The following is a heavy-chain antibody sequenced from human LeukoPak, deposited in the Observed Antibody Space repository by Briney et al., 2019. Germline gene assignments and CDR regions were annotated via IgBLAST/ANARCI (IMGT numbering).Heavy chain of an antibody. D-gene: IGHD4-17*01. J-gene: IGHJ6*02. Sequence: GGSLRLSCAASGFTFSSSGMHWVRQAPGKGLEWVAGIWYDGSNKYYADSVKGRFTISRDNSKNTLYLQMNSLRAEDTAVYYCARGGRTVTTSRYYYGMDVWGQGTTVTVSS. CDR2: IWYDGSNK. V-gene: IGHV3-33*08. CDR3: ARGGRTVTTSRYYYGMDV. CDR1: GFTFSSSG.